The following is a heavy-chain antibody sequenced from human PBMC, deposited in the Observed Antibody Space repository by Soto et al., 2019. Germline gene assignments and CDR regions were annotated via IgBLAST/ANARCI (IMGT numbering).Heavy chain of an antibody. CDR1: GASISSCF. Sequence: PSETLSLTFTVSGASISSCFWTWIRQPAGKGMDWIWSISTSGTTNYNPSLKSRVNMSVDTSKNHFSLNLSSVTAADTAVYYCAREAGQDRWFHXWGQATLVTVSX. CDR3: AREAGQDRWFHX. J-gene: IGHJ5*02. V-gene: IGHV4-4*07. D-gene: IGHD6-19*01. CDR2: ISTSGTT.